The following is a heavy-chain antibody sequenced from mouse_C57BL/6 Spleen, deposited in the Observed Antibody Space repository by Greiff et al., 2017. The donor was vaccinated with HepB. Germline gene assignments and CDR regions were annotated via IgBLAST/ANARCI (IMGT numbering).Heavy chain of an antibody. CDR3: VRDEDYGHFDY. CDR1: GFTFNTYA. Sequence: EVKLVESGGGLVQPKGSLKLSCAASGFTFNTYAMHWVRQAPGKGLEWVARIRSNSSNYATYYADSVKDRFTISRDDSQSMLYLQMNNLKTEDTAMYYCVRDEDYGHFDYWGQGTTLTVSS. D-gene: IGHD2-4*01. V-gene: IGHV10-3*01. CDR2: IRSNSSNYAT. J-gene: IGHJ2*01.